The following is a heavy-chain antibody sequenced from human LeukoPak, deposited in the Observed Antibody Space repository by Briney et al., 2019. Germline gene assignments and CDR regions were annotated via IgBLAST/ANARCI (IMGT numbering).Heavy chain of an antibody. V-gene: IGHV3-13*01. J-gene: IGHJ4*02. CDR2: IGISADT. CDR3: ARQNSPHGNFDY. Sequence: PGGSLRLSCVGSGFTFSNHAMHWVRQPPGKGLEWVSAIGISADTFYVGSEKGRFTISRENGENSLYLQMNNLGVEDTAIYYCARQNSPHGNFDYWGQGTLVAVSS. CDR1: GFTFSNHA. D-gene: IGHD1-26*01.